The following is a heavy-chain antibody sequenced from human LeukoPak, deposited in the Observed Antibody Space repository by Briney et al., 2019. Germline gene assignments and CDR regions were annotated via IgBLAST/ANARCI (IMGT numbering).Heavy chain of an antibody. Sequence: ASVKVSCKASGYTFTGYYMHWVRQAPGQGLEWMGWINPNSGGTNYAQKFQGRVTMTRDTSISTAYMELRSLRSDDTAVYYCARLVSYSSGWYGWFDPWGQGTLVTVSS. V-gene: IGHV1-2*02. CDR3: ARLVSYSSGWYGWFDP. CDR2: INPNSGGT. J-gene: IGHJ5*02. D-gene: IGHD6-19*01. CDR1: GYTFTGYY.